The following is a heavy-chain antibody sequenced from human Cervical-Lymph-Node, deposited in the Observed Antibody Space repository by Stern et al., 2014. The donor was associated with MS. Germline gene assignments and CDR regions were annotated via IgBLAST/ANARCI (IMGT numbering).Heavy chain of an antibody. CDR1: GYTFTNFY. CDR2: INPSDGST. Sequence: VQLVQSGPEVRKPGASGQVSCRASGYTFTNFYLHWVRQAPGQGLEWMGIINPSDGSTKVARKFEGRVCKTRETSTRTVYMELSSLRSEDTAVYYCTRCQDVVLVAAAQPENYYYGLDVWGQGTTVTVS. CDR3: TRCQDVVLVAAAQPENYYYGLDV. V-gene: IGHV1-46*03. D-gene: IGHD2-15*01. J-gene: IGHJ6*02.